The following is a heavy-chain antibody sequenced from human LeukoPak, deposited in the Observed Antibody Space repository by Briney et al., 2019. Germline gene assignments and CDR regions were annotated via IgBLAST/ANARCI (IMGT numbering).Heavy chain of an antibody. CDR3: ARGRWATVDFFDY. V-gene: IGHV1-69*13. D-gene: IGHD4-17*01. Sequence: SVKVSCKASGGTFSSYAISWVRQAPGQGLEWMGGIIPIFGTANYAQKFQGRVTITADESTSTVYMELSSLRSEDTAVYYCARGRWATVDFFDYWGQGTLVTVSS. CDR1: GGTFSSYA. J-gene: IGHJ4*02. CDR2: IIPIFGTA.